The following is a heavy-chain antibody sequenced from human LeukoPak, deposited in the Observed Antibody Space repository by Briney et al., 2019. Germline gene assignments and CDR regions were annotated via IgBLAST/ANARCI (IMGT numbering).Heavy chain of an antibody. V-gene: IGHV3-33*01. CDR1: GFTFSSYG. Sequence: GRSLRLSCAASGFTFSSYGMHWVRQAPGKGLEWVAVIWYDGSNKYYADSVKGRFTISRDNSKNTLYLQMNSLRAEDTAVYYCATGQQLAPGQVHWGQGTLVTVSS. D-gene: IGHD6-13*01. CDR2: IWYDGSNK. J-gene: IGHJ4*02. CDR3: ATGQQLAPGQVH.